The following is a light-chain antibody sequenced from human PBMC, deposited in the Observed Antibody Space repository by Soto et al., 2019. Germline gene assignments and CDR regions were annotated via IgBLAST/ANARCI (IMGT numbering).Light chain of an antibody. CDR3: SSYTSSSTS. J-gene: IGLJ1*01. CDR2: DVS. Sequence: QSVLTQPASVSGSPGQSITISCTGTSSDVGGYNYVSWYQQHPGKAPKLMIYDVSNRPSGVSNRFSGSKSGNTASLTISGLQADDEADYYCSSYTSSSTSFGTGTKVTVL. V-gene: IGLV2-14*01. CDR1: SSDVGGYNY.